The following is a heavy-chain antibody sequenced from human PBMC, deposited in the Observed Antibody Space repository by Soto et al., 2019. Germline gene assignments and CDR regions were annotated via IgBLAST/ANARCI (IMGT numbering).Heavy chain of an antibody. Sequence: GGSLRLSCAASGFTFSSYSMNWVRQAPGKGLEWVSSISSSSSYIYYADSVKGRFTISRDNAKNSLYLQMNSLRAEDTAVYYCASQSYDSSGYLDYWGQGTLVTVSS. V-gene: IGHV3-21*01. CDR1: GFTFSSYS. CDR3: ASQSYDSSGYLDY. D-gene: IGHD3-22*01. J-gene: IGHJ4*02. CDR2: ISSSSSYI.